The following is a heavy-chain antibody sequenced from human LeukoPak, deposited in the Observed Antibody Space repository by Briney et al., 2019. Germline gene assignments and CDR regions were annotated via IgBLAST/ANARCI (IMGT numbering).Heavy chain of an antibody. D-gene: IGHD1-26*01. V-gene: IGHV3-7*03. CDR3: AKFSGSHYYYYFMNV. CDR2: TKKDGSEK. Sequence: GGSLRLSCGASGFTFSTYWMSWVRQAPGKGLEWVANTKKDGSEKYYVDSVKGRFTTPRDNSKNTLYLQMNSLRAEDTAVYYCAKFSGSHYYYYFMNVWGKGTTVTVSS. J-gene: IGHJ6*03. CDR1: GFTFSTYW.